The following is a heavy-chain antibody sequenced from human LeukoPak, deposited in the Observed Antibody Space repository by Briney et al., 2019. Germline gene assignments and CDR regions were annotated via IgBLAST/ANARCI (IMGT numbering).Heavy chain of an antibody. CDR1: GYTFTGYY. D-gene: IGHD3-16*02. V-gene: IGHV1-2*06. Sequence: ASVKVSCKASGYTFTGYYMHWVRQAPGQGLEWMGRINPNSGGTNYAQKFQGRVTMTRDTSISTAYMELSGLRSDDTAVYYCARDSRLRLGELSSEIDYWGQGTLVTVSS. CDR3: ARDSRLRLGELSSEIDY. CDR2: INPNSGGT. J-gene: IGHJ4*02.